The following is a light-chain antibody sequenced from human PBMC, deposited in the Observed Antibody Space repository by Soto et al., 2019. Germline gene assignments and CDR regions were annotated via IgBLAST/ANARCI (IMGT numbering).Light chain of an antibody. CDR2: DAS. Sequence: EIVLTQSPATLSLSPGERATLSCRASESVSSYVAWYQQKPGQAPRLLIFDASNRATGIPARFSGSGSGTDFTLTISSLETEDCAVYYCQQRSNWPPYTFGQGTKLEIK. CDR1: ESVSSY. V-gene: IGKV3-11*01. CDR3: QQRSNWPPYT. J-gene: IGKJ2*01.